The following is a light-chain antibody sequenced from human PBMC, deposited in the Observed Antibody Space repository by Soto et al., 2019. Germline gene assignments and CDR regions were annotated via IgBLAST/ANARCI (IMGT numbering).Light chain of an antibody. CDR2: GAS. Sequence: EIVLTQSPATLSLSPGESATLSCRASQSISRSYLAWYQQKPGQAPRPLIFGASSRASDIPGRFSGSGSGTDFTLTISRREPEDFAVYYRQYSGSSPTWTFGQGTEVEIK. J-gene: IGKJ1*01. CDR1: QSISRSY. V-gene: IGKV3-20*01. CDR3: QYSGSSPTWT.